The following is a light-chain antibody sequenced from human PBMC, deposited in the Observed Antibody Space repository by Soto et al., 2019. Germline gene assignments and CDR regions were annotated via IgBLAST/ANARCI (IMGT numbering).Light chain of an antibody. CDR1: ALPKQY. J-gene: IGLJ2*01. CDR2: KDS. CDR3: QSTDSSGTLVV. V-gene: IGLV3-25*03. Sequence: SSELTHPPSVSVSPGQTARITCSGDALPKQYAYWYQQKPGQAPVMVISKDSERPSGIPERFSGSSSGTTVTLTISGVQAEDEADYYCQSTDSSGTLVVFGGGTKLTVL.